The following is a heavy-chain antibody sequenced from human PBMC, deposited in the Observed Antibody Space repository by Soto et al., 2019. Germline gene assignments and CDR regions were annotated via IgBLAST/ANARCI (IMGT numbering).Heavy chain of an antibody. V-gene: IGHV3-23*01. CDR1: GFIFIDYA. J-gene: IGHJ4*02. Sequence: GGSLRLSCVGSGFIFIDYAMTWVLQAPGKGLEWVATISFGGGNTYHADSLEGRFTISRDNSKNTLFLQMYDLRAEDTALYYCAKDGYCNGGSCYLYYLDSWGLGTPVTVSS. CDR3: AKDGYCNGGSCYLYYLDS. CDR2: ISFGGGNT. D-gene: IGHD2-15*01.